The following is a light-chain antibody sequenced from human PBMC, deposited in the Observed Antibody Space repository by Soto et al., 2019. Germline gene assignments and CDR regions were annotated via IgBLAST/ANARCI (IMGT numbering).Light chain of an antibody. V-gene: IGKV1-8*01. CDR1: QGISSY. CDR2: AAS. Sequence: AIRMTQSPSSLSAPTGDRVTITCRASQGISSYLAWYQQKPGKAPKLLIYAASTLQSGVPSRFSGSGSGTDFTLTISCLQSEDFATYYCQQYYSPWTFGQGTKVEIK. CDR3: QQYYSPWT. J-gene: IGKJ1*01.